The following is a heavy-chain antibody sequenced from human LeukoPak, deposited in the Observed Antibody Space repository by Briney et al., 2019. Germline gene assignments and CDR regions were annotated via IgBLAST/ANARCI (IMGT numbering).Heavy chain of an antibody. CDR2: INAGNGNT. CDR3: ARVDQDIVVGPAFDP. CDR1: GYSFTSYA. J-gene: IGHJ5*02. Sequence: ASVKVSCKASGYSFTSYAMHWVRQAPGQRLEWMGSINAGNGNTKYSQKFQGRITITRDTSASTAYMELSSLRSEDTAVYYCARVDQDIVVGPAFDPWGQATLVTVSS. V-gene: IGHV1-3*01. D-gene: IGHD2-2*01.